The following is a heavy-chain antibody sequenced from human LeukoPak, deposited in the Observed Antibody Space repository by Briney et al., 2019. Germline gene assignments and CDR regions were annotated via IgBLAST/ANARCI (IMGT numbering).Heavy chain of an antibody. V-gene: IGHV3-11*01. J-gene: IGHJ6*02. CDR2: ISSSGSTI. D-gene: IGHD2-15*01. CDR1: GFTFSDYY. CDR3: AAGVPYCSGGSCWYYGMDV. Sequence: ESGGSLRLSCAASGFTFSDYYMSWIRQAPGKGLEWVSYISSSGSTIYYADSVKGRFTISRDNAKNSLYLQMNSLRAEDTAVYYCAAGVPYCSGGSCWYYGMDVWGQGTTVTVSS.